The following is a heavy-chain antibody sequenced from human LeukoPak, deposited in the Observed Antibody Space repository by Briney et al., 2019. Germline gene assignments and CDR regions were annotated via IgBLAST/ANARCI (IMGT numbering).Heavy chain of an antibody. V-gene: IGHV4-34*01. Sequence: SETLSLTCAVYGGSFSGYYWSWIRQPPGKGLEWIGEINHSGSTNYNPSLKSRVTISVDTSKNQFSLKLSSVTAADTAVYYRARVRDCSSTSCYTRENYFDYWGQGTLVTVSS. J-gene: IGHJ4*02. D-gene: IGHD2-2*02. CDR2: INHSGST. CDR1: GGSFSGYY. CDR3: ARVRDCSSTSCYTRENYFDY.